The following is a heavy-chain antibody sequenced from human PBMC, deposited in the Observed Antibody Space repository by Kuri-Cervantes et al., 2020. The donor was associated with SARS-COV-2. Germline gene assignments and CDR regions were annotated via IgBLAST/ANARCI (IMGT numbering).Heavy chain of an antibody. J-gene: IGHJ4*02. Sequence: ASVKVSCKAPETTFPSYDINWVRQATGQGLEWMGMVKTDSGNTLYAHIFQGRVTMTRDISTATAYMELSSLTSEDTAIYYCYCAPKEGLDSWGQGALVTVSS. D-gene: IGHD2-21*01. CDR3: YCAPKEGLDS. V-gene: IGHV1-8*01. CDR2: VKTDSGNT. CDR1: ETTFPSYD.